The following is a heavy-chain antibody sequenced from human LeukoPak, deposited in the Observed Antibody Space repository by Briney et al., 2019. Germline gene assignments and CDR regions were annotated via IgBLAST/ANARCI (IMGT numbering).Heavy chain of an antibody. V-gene: IGHV3-48*02. J-gene: IGHJ4*02. CDR1: GFSFSDYN. D-gene: IGHD3-16*01. Sequence: GGSLRHSCAASGFSFSDYNMNWVRQAPGRGLEWVSYISGSSRTIYYADSAKGRFTISRDNAKNSLYLQMSSLRDEDTAVYYCVRDINWAFDYWGQGTLVTVSS. CDR2: ISGSSRTI. CDR3: VRDINWAFDY.